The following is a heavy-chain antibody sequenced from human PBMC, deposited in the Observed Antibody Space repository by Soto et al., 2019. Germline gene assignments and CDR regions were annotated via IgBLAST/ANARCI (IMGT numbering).Heavy chain of an antibody. CDR3: ATPQDYGDCLDS. J-gene: IGHJ4*02. CDR1: GNTFPNYA. Sequence: ASVKVSCKTSGNTFPNYALHWVRQAPGQRLEWMGWINVGNGNTRYSQKFQGRLTLTRDTPGNTAYLELNSLIPEDTAVYYCATPQDYGDCLDSWGQGTLVTVSS. V-gene: IGHV1-3*01. CDR2: INVGNGNT. D-gene: IGHD4-17*01.